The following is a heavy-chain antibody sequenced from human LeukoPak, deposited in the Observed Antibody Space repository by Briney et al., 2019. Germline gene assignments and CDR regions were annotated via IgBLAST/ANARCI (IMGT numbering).Heavy chain of an antibody. CDR3: ARDDDDGGATHYYYYGMDV. CDR1: GFTFSSYG. V-gene: IGHV3-33*01. CDR2: IWYDGSNK. J-gene: IGHJ6*02. Sequence: QTGGSLRLSCAASGFTFSSYGMHWVRQAPGKGLEWVAVIWYDGSNKYYADSVKGRFTISRDNSKNTLYLQMNSLRAEDTAVYYCARDDDDGGATHYYYYGMDVWGQGTTVTVSS. D-gene: IGHD1-26*01.